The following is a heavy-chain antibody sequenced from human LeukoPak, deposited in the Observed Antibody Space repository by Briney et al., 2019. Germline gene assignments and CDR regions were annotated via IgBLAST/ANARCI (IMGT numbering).Heavy chain of an antibody. D-gene: IGHD3-22*01. CDR3: ARADSSVFGY. V-gene: IGHV3-21*01. CDR1: GFTFSSYS. Sequence: GGSLRLSCAASGFTFSSYSMSWVRQAPGKGLEWVSSISSSSSYIYYADSVKGRFTISRDNAKNSLYLQMNSLRAEDTAVYYCARADSSVFGYWGQGTLVTVSS. CDR2: ISSSSSYI. J-gene: IGHJ4*02.